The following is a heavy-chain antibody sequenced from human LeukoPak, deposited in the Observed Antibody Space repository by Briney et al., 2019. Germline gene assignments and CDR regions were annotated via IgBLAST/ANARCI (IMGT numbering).Heavy chain of an antibody. Sequence: ASVKVSCKASGYTFTSYYMHWVRQAPGQGLEWMGIINPSGGSTSYAQKFQGRVTMTRDMSTSTVYMELSSLRSEDTAVYYCAGVAVAGLFDYWGQGTLVTVSS. J-gene: IGHJ4*02. CDR2: INPSGGST. V-gene: IGHV1-46*01. D-gene: IGHD6-19*01. CDR3: AGVAVAGLFDY. CDR1: GYTFTSYY.